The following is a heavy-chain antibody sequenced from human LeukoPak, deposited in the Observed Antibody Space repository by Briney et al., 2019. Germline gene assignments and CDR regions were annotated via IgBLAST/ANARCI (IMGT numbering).Heavy chain of an antibody. CDR1: GGSISSSSSF. V-gene: IGHV4-61*02. CDR2: IYTGGST. D-gene: IGHD5-18*01. J-gene: IGHJ4*02. Sequence: SQTLSLTCTVSGGSISSSSSFWTWIRQPAGKGLEWIGRIYTGGSTNYNPSLKSRVTISVDKSKNQFSLKLTSVTAADTAVYYCAREHARGYSYGFWGQGTLVTVSS. CDR3: AREHARGYSYGF.